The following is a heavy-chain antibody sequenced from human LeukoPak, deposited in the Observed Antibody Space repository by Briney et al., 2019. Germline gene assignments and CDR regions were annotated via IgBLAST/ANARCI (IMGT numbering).Heavy chain of an antibody. CDR3: AKDIVVVPAAIPHDAFDI. D-gene: IGHD2-2*02. J-gene: IGHJ3*02. CDR1: GFTFSTYA. V-gene: IGHV3-23*01. Sequence: GGSLRLSCAASGFTFSTYAVNWVRQAPGKGLEWVSTISGSGDSTYYADSVKGRFTISRDNSKNTLYLQMNSLRAEDTAVYYCAKDIVVVPAAIPHDAFDIWGQGTMVTVSS. CDR2: ISGSGDST.